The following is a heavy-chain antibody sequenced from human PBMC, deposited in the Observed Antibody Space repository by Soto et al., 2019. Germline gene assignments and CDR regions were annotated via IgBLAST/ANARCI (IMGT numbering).Heavy chain of an antibody. V-gene: IGHV3-7*01. CDR2: IHGDGGKI. J-gene: IGHJ4*02. CDR3: ARDFYGGYTYGPGDY. D-gene: IGHD5-18*01. Sequence: EVQLVESGGGLVQPGGSLRLSCAASGFMFSAYWMSWVRQAPGKGLEWVANIHGDGGKIYYVESVKGRFTISRDNAKRSLYLQMNSLRAEDTAVYYCARDFYGGYTYGPGDYWGQGALVAVSS. CDR1: GFMFSAYW.